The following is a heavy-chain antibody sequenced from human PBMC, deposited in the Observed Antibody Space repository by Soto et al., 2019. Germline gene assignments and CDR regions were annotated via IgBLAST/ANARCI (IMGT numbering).Heavy chain of an antibody. V-gene: IGHV4-59*01. CDR2: IYYSGST. CDR3: ARDKAYYDFWSGYSNYYYYYGMDV. J-gene: IGHJ6*02. Sequence: PSETLSLTCTVSGGSISSYYWSWIRQPPGKGLEWIGYIYYSGSTNYNPSLKSRVTISVDTSKNQFSLKLSSVTAADTAVYYCARDKAYYDFWSGYSNYYYYYGMDVWGQGTTVTVSS. CDR1: GGSISSYY. D-gene: IGHD3-3*01.